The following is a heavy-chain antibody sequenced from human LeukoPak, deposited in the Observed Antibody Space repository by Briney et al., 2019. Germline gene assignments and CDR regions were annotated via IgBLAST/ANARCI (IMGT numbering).Heavy chain of an antibody. CDR3: ARGDSSSWYDYMDV. D-gene: IGHD6-13*01. CDR1: GFTFSSYW. V-gene: IGHV3-74*01. CDR2: INTDGSST. Sequence: GGSLRLSCAASGFTFSSYWMHWVRQAPGKGLVWVSRINTDGSSTSYADSVKGRFTISRDNAKNTLYLQMNSLRAEDTAVYYCARGDSSSWYDYMDVWGKGTTVTVSS. J-gene: IGHJ6*03.